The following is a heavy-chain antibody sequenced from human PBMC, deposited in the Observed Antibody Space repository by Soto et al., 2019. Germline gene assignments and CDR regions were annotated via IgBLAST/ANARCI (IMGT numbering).Heavy chain of an antibody. CDR2: INGGGGSP. D-gene: IGHD2-2*01. J-gene: IGHJ4*02. CDR3: AKARCSTSNCYVPDY. V-gene: IGHV3-23*01. CDR1: GFPFSTYT. Sequence: GGSLILSCAASGFPFSTYTMSLVRRAPGKGLEWVSTINGGGGSPSYADSVQGRFTISRDNPKNTLYLQLNSLTVDDTATYYCAKARCSTSNCYVPDYWGQGAPVTVSS.